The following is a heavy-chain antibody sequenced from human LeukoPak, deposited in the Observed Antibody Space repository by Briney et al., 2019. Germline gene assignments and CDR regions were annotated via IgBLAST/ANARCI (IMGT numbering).Heavy chain of an antibody. CDR2: IYPGDSDT. V-gene: IGHV5-51*01. J-gene: IGHJ6*03. CDR3: ARLRYYYYYMDV. CDR1: GSSFTSYW. Sequence: GAALKISCKGAGSSFTSYWIGWVRPMPGKGLEWTGIIYPGDSDTRYSPSFQGQVTISADKSISTAYLQWSSLKASDTAMYYCARLRYYYYYMDVWGKGTTVTVSS.